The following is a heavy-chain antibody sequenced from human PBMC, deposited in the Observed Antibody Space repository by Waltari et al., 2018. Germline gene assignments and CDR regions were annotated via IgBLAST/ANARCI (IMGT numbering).Heavy chain of an antibody. J-gene: IGHJ4*02. D-gene: IGHD1-26*01. V-gene: IGHV4-61*02. Sequence: QVQLQESGPGLVKPSQTLSLTCTVSGGSISSGSYYWSWIRQPAGKGLEWIGRIYTSGSTNYNPSLKSRVTISVDTSKNQFSLKLSSVTAADTAVYYCARDWGSYHDYWGQGTLVTVSS. CDR1: GGSISSGSYY. CDR3: ARDWGSYHDY. CDR2: IYTSGST.